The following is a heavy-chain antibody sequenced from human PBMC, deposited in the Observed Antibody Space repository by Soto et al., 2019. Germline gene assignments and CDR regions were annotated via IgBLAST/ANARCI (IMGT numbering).Heavy chain of an antibody. V-gene: IGHV4-59*01. J-gene: IGHJ4*02. Sequence: PSETLSLTCTVSGVPISNYYWTWIRQPPGKGLEWIGYIYYSGSSNYNPSLKSRVTISSDTSKNLFSLRLSSVTAADTAVYYCAVPKGSVAAFDYWGKGTLVTVSS. CDR1: GVPISNYY. D-gene: IGHD1-26*01. CDR3: AVPKGSVAAFDY. CDR2: IYYSGSS.